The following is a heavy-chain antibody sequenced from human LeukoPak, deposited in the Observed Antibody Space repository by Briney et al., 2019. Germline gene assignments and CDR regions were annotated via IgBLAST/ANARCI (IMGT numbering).Heavy chain of an antibody. D-gene: IGHD3-10*01. CDR3: ARAPYYYGSGFDY. V-gene: IGHV4-34*01. Sequence: SETLSLTCAVYGGSFSGYYWSWIRQPPGKGLEWIGEINHSGSTNYNPSLKSRVTISVDTFKNQFSLKLSSVTAADTAVYYCARAPYYYGSGFDYWGQGTLVTVSS. CDR2: INHSGST. J-gene: IGHJ4*02. CDR1: GGSFSGYY.